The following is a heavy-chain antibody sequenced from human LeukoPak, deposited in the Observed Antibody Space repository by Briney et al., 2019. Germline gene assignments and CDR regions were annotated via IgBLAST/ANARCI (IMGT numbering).Heavy chain of an antibody. Sequence: SVKVSCKASGGTFSSYAISWVRQAPGQGLEWMGGIIPIFGTAKYAQKFQGRVTIPADESTSTAYMDLSSLRSEDTAVYSCARDRDLYSGYDSSPYYFDYWGQGTLVTVSS. CDR3: ARDRDLYSGYDSSPYYFDY. CDR1: GGTFSSYA. V-gene: IGHV1-69*13. J-gene: IGHJ4*02. D-gene: IGHD5-12*01. CDR2: IIPIFGTA.